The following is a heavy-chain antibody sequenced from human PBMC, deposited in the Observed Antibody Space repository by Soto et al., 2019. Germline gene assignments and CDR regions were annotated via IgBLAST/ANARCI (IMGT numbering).Heavy chain of an antibody. J-gene: IGHJ2*01. D-gene: IGHD5-12*01. CDR1: GGTFSNYP. CDR2: ISPIFGTV. CDR3: ARGNHMWLPLRDFDP. V-gene: IGHV1-69*12. Sequence: QVQLVQSGAEVKKPGASVKVSCKASGGTFSNYPVSWVRQAPGQGLEWMGGISPIFGTVNYAQKFQGRLTMTADESTSTAAIGPASLRPDDTAAYYWARGNHMWLPLRDFDPWGRGTLVTVSS.